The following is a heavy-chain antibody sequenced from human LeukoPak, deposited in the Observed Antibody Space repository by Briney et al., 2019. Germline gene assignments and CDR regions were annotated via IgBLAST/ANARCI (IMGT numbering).Heavy chain of an antibody. D-gene: IGHD3-10*01. CDR1: GFTFSDYG. Sequence: GGSLRLSCAASGFTFSDYGMHWVRKAPGKGLEWVAVIWYDGSNKYYADSVKGRFTVSRDNSKNTLDLQMSSLRAEDTAVHYCAREQYGSDDALDIWGQGTLVTVSS. J-gene: IGHJ3*02. V-gene: IGHV3-33*01. CDR3: AREQYGSDDALDI. CDR2: IWYDGSNK.